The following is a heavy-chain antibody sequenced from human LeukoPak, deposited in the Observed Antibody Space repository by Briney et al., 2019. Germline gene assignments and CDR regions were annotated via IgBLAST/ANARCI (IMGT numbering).Heavy chain of an antibody. CDR3: ARYGLGDTFDI. D-gene: IGHD4-17*01. V-gene: IGHV3-7*01. CDR1: GFTFSSDW. CDR2: IKQDGSET. Sequence: GGSLRLSCAASGFTFSSDWMSWGRHAPGKWLEWGASIKQDGSETLSVYSVKGRFTIFRDNTKISLYLQMNSLRAEDTAVYYCARYGLGDTFDIWGQGTVVSVSS. J-gene: IGHJ3*02.